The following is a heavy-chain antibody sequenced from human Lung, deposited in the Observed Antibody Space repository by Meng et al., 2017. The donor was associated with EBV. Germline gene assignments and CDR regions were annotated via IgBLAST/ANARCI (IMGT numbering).Heavy chain of an antibody. Sequence: ITLHESGPTPLNPTQTLTLTCPFSGFSLSISGVGVGWIRQPPGKALEWLALIYWDDDKRYSPSLKSRLTITKDTSKNQVVLTMTNMDPVDTATYYCTHRPMTSAYYYFDYWGQGTLVTVSS. J-gene: IGHJ4*02. V-gene: IGHV2-5*02. CDR1: GFSLSISGVG. CDR3: THRPMTSAYYYFDY. D-gene: IGHD3-22*01. CDR2: IYWDDDK.